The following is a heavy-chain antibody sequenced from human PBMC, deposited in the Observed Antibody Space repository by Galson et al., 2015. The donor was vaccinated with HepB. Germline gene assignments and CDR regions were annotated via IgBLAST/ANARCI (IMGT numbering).Heavy chain of an antibody. CDR1: GDSVSSNSAA. Sequence: CAISGDSVSSNSAAWNWIRQSPSRGLEWLGRTYYRSKWYNDYAVSVKSRITINPDTSKNQFSLQLNSVTPEDTAVYYCARESYSSSRYAFDIWGQGTMVTVSS. CDR3: ARESYSSSRYAFDI. V-gene: IGHV6-1*01. CDR2: TYYRSKWYN. D-gene: IGHD6-6*01. J-gene: IGHJ3*02.